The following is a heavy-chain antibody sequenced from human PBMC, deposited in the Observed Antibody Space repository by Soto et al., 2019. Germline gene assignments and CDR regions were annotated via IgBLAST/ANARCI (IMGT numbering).Heavy chain of an antibody. J-gene: IGHJ4*02. V-gene: IGHV4-30-4*01. CDR2: ISNSGST. CDR1: GGSVTSDEDY. D-gene: IGHD3-10*01. Sequence: TLSLTCAVSGGSVTSDEDYWTWIRQSPGKGLEWIGYISNSGSTGYNPSLKTRLSMSVDRSKNQVTLRLTSVTAADTAVDFCATERGSTYGYFDHGGQGTQVTVSS. CDR3: ATERGSTYGYFDH.